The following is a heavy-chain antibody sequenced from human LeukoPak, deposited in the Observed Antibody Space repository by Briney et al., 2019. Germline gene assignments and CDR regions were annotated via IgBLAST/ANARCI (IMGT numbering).Heavy chain of an antibody. D-gene: IGHD3-3*01. J-gene: IGHJ4*02. CDR1: GYTFTSYD. V-gene: IGHV1-8*01. CDR3: ARGARYDFWSGYYPLTLYYFDY. Sequence: ASVKVSCKASGYTFTSYDINWVRQATGQGLEWMGWMNPNSGNTGYAQKFQGRVTMTRNTSISTAYMELSSLRSEDTAVYYCARGARYDFWSGYYPLTLYYFDYWGQGTLVTVSS. CDR2: MNPNSGNT.